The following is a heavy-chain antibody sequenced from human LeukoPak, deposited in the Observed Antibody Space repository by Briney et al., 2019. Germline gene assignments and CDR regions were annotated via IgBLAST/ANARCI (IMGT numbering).Heavy chain of an antibody. CDR2: ISGSGGST. J-gene: IGHJ6*02. D-gene: IGHD3-3*02. CDR1: GFTFSSYA. Sequence: GGSLRLSCAASGFTFSSYAMSWVRQAPGKGLEWVSAISGSGGSTYYADSVKGRFTISRDNSKNTLYLQMNSLRAEDTAVYYCARVNLILSRDYGMDVWGQGTTVTVSS. CDR3: ARVNLILSRDYGMDV. V-gene: IGHV3-23*01.